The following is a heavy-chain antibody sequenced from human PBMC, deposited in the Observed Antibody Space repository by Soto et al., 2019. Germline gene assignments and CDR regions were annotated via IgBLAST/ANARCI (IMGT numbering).Heavy chain of an antibody. Sequence: QITLKESGPTLVKPTQTLTLTCTFSGFSLSTSGVGVGWIRQPPGKSLEWLALIYWDDDKRYRPSLKRRLTLHKNTSKNQVVLTMTIMDPVNTATYYCAHSRDTRVVVTASPITDAFDIWGQGTMVTAS. CDR3: AHSRDTRVVVTASPITDAFDI. D-gene: IGHD2-21*02. CDR2: IYWDDDK. J-gene: IGHJ3*02. V-gene: IGHV2-5*02. CDR1: GFSLSTSGVG.